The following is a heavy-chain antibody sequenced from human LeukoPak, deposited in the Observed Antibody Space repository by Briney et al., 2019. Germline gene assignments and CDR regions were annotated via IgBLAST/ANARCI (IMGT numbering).Heavy chain of an antibody. CDR3: ARDQDWAFDY. J-gene: IGHJ4*02. D-gene: IGHD3-9*01. CDR1: GFTFSSYS. V-gene: IGHV3-48*02. Sequence: GRSLRLSCVASGFTFSSYSMNWVRQAPGKGLEWVSYISSSGSSIKYADSVKGRFTLSRDNAKNSLYLQMNSLRDEDTAVYYCARDQDWAFDYWGQGTLVTVSS. CDR2: ISSSGSSI.